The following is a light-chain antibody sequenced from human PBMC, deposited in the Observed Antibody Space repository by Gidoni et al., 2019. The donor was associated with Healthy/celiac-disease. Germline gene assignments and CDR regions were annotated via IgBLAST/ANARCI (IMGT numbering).Light chain of an antibody. CDR3: MQALQTPWT. CDR2: LGS. J-gene: IGKJ1*01. V-gene: IGKV2-28*01. Sequence: DFVMSKSPLSLPVTPGEPASISCRSSQSLLHSNGYNYLDWYLQKPGQSPQLLIYLGSNRASGVPDRFSGSGSGTDFTLKISRVEAEEVGVYYCMQALQTPWTFGQGTKVEIK. CDR1: QSLLHSNGYNY.